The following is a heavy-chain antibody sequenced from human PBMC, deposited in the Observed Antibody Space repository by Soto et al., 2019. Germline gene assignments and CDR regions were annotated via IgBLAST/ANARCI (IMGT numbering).Heavy chain of an antibody. CDR1: GFTFSSYA. Sequence: GGSLRFSCAASGFTFSSYAMSWVRQAPGKGLEWVSTISASGSSTHYADSVKGRFTISRDNSKNTLYLQMNSLRAEDTAVYYCAKYNAYDNIDYWGQGTLVTVSS. CDR2: ISASGSST. D-gene: IGHD5-12*01. J-gene: IGHJ4*02. V-gene: IGHV3-23*01. CDR3: AKYNAYDNIDY.